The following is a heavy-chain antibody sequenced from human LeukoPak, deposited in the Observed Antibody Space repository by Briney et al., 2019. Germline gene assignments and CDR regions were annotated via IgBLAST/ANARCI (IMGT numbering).Heavy chain of an antibody. CDR2: IYYSGST. Sequence: SETLSLTCTVSGGSISSSSYYWGWIRQPPGKGLEWIGSIYYSGSTYYNPSLKSRVTISVDTSKNQFSLKLSSVTAADTAVYYCARQVTMFLNAFDIWGQGTMVTVSS. J-gene: IGHJ3*02. V-gene: IGHV4-39*01. CDR1: GGSISSSSYY. CDR3: ARQVTMFLNAFDI. D-gene: IGHD3-10*02.